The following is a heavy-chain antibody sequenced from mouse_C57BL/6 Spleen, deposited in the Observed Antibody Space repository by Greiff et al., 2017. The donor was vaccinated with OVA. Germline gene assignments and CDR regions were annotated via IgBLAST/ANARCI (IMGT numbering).Heavy chain of an antibody. CDR3: ARGLHYGRGAMDD. CDR1: GYTFTSYW. D-gene: IGHD1-1*01. Sequence: QVQLQQPGTELVKPGASVKLSCKASGYTFTSYWMHWVKQRPGQGLGWIGNFTPSNGGTNYNEKFKSKATLTVDKSSSTAYMQLSSLTSEDSAVYYCARGLHYGRGAMDDWGQGTSVTVSS. CDR2: FTPSNGGT. J-gene: IGHJ4*01. V-gene: IGHV1-53*01.